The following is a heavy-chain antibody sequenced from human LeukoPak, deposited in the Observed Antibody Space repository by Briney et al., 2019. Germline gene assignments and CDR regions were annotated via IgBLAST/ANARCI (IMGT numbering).Heavy chain of an antibody. V-gene: IGHV3-30*04. Sequence: GGSLRLSCAASGFTFSSYAMHWVRQAPGKGLEWVAVISYDGSNKYYADSVKGRFTISRDNPKNTLYLQMNSLRAEDTAVYYCARDPLPYYHGSGSYSNYYGMDVWGQGTTVTVSS. CDR3: ARDPLPYYHGSGSYSNYYGMDV. J-gene: IGHJ6*02. CDR1: GFTFSSYA. CDR2: ISYDGSNK. D-gene: IGHD3-10*01.